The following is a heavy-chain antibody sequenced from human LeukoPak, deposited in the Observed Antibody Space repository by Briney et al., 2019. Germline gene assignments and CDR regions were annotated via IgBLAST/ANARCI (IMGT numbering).Heavy chain of an antibody. D-gene: IGHD5-24*01. Sequence: PGGSLRLSCAASGFTFSTYWMHWVRQAPGKGLVWVSRINSDGSSTSYADAVKGRFTISRDNAENTLYLQMNSLRAEDTAVYYCARRAYNWGAFDIWGQGTMVTVSS. J-gene: IGHJ3*02. CDR3: ARRAYNWGAFDI. V-gene: IGHV3-74*01. CDR1: GFTFSTYW. CDR2: INSDGSST.